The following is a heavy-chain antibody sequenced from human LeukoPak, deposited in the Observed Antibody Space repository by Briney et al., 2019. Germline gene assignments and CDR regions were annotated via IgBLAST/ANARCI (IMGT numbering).Heavy chain of an antibody. Sequence: SETLSLTCTVSGGSISSSSYYWGWIRQPPGKGLEWIGSIYYSGSTYYNPSLKSRVTISVDTSKNQFSLKLSSVTAADTAVYYCARGQRVSGYDSMANYWGQGTLVTVSS. CDR3: ARGQRVSGYDSMANY. J-gene: IGHJ4*02. CDR2: IYYSGST. D-gene: IGHD5-12*01. CDR1: GGSISSSSYY. V-gene: IGHV4-39*07.